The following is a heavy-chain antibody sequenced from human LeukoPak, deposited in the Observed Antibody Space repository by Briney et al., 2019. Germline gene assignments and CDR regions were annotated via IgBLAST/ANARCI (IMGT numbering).Heavy chain of an antibody. CDR2: FDPEDGET. V-gene: IGHV1-24*01. CDR1: GYTLTELS. Sequence: GASVKVSCKVSGYTLTELSMHWVRQAPGKGLEWMGGFDPEDGETIYAQKFQGRVTMTEDTSTSTAYMELRSLRSDDTAVFYCTRDLGTYTSYGSIFFDYWGQGTLVSVSS. J-gene: IGHJ4*02. CDR3: TRDLGTYTSYGSIFFDY. D-gene: IGHD3-10*01.